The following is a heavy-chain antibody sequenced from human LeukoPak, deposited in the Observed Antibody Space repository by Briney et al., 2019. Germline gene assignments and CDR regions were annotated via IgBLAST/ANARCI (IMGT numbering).Heavy chain of an antibody. Sequence: ASVKVSCKASGYTFTSYGISWVRQAPGQGLEWMGWISAYNGNTNYAQKLQGRVTMTTDTSTSTAYMELRSLRSDDTAVYYCARSNYSSSWYPTEYFQHWGQGTLVTVSS. J-gene: IGHJ1*01. D-gene: IGHD6-13*01. CDR1: GYTFTSYG. V-gene: IGHV1-18*01. CDR2: ISAYNGNT. CDR3: ARSNYSSSWYPTEYFQH.